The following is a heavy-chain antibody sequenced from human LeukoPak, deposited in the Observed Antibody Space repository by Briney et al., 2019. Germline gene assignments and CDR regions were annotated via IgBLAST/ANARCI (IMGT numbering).Heavy chain of an antibody. J-gene: IGHJ5*02. CDR3: ARVSGGDYVGWFDP. CDR2: ISAYNGNT. D-gene: IGHD4-17*01. V-gene: IGHV1-18*01. CDR1: GYTFTSYG. Sequence: ASVKVSCKASGYTFTSYGISWVRQAPGQGLEWMGWISAYNGNTNYAQKLQGRVTMTTDTSTSTAYMELRSLRSDDTAVYYCARVSGGDYVGWFDPWGQGTLVTVTS.